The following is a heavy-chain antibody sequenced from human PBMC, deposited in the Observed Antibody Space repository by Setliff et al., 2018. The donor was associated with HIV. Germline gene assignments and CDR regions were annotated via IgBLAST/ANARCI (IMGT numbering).Heavy chain of an antibody. V-gene: IGHV4-31*03. CDR2: IYYSGST. D-gene: IGHD4-17*01. CDR1: GGSISSGDYY. J-gene: IGHJ6*03. Sequence: PSETLSLTCTVSGGSISSGDYYWSWIRQYPGKGLEWIGYIYYSGSTFYNPSLKSRVTISVDTSKKQFSLKLSSVTATDTAVYYCAREGYGDKRERYFYYMDVWGKGTTVTVSS. CDR3: AREGYGDKRERYFYYMDV.